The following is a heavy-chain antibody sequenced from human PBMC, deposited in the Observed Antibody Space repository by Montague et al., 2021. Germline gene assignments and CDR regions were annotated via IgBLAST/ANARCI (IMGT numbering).Heavy chain of an antibody. Sequence: SETLSLTCTVSGGSISSSSYYWGWIRQPPGKGLEWIGSIYYSGSTYYNPSLKSRVTISVDTSKNQFSLKLSSVTAADTAVYYCARHPYSGYYYYYYGTDVWGQGTTVTVSS. CDR1: GGSISSSSYY. CDR3: ARHPYSGYYYYYYGTDV. CDR2: IYYSGST. V-gene: IGHV4-39*01. D-gene: IGHD5-12*01. J-gene: IGHJ6*02.